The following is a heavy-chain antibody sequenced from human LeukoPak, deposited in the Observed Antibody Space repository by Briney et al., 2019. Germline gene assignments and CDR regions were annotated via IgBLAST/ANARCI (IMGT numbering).Heavy chain of an antibody. V-gene: IGHV3-7*03. J-gene: IGHJ4*02. CDR3: ASITD. CDR2: IKQDGSEK. Sequence: GKGLEWVANIKQDGSEKYYVDSVKGRFTISRDNAKNSLYLQMNSLRAEDTAVYYCASITDWGQGTLVTVSS. D-gene: IGHD3-3*01.